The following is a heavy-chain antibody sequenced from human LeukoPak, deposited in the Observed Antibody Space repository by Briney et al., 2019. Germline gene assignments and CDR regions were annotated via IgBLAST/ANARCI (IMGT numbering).Heavy chain of an antibody. D-gene: IGHD6-13*01. CDR3: ARDIAAAGRNFDY. J-gene: IGHJ4*02. CDR2: IYHSGST. CDR1: GYSISSGYY. V-gene: IGHV4-38-2*02. Sequence: SETLSLTCAVSGYSISSGYYWGWIRQPPGKGLEWIGSIYHSGSTYYNPSLKSRVTISVDTSKNQFSLKLSSVTAADTAVYYCARDIAAAGRNFDYWGQGTLVTVSS.